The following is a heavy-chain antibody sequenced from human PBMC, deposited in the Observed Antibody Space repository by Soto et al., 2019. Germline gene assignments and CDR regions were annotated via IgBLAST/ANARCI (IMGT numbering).Heavy chain of an antibody. CDR2: INHSGST. D-gene: IGHD2-2*02. Sequence: SETLSLTCAVYGGSFSGYYWSWIRQPPGKGLEWIGEINHSGSTNYNPSLKSRVTISVDTSKNQFSLKLSSVTAADTAVYYCARGGNYCSSTSCYTQSYFDYWGQGTLVTVSS. J-gene: IGHJ4*02. V-gene: IGHV4-34*01. CDR3: ARGGNYCSSTSCYTQSYFDY. CDR1: GGSFSGYY.